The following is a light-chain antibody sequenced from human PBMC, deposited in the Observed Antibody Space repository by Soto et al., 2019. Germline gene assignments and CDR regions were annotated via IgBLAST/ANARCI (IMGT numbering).Light chain of an antibody. J-gene: IGKJ1*01. CDR1: PSNSLW. CDR3: HKYSRFPRK. CDR2: DAS. Sequence: DIHDAQSPSSLSSSVVDRVTIPYLTNPSNSLWLAWYQQKPGKPPQVLIYDASILEGGVPSRFSGSGSGTEFTLTISSLQPGDFATYYCHKYSRFPRKFGQGTKVDIK. V-gene: IGKV1-5*01.